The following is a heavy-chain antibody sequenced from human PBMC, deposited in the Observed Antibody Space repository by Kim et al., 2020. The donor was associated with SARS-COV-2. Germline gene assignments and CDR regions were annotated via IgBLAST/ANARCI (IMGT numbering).Heavy chain of an antibody. V-gene: IGHV1-69*01. CDR3: ASWGARTDFDY. Sequence: NYAQKFQGRVTITADESTSTAYMELSSLRSEDTAVYYCASWGARTDFDYWGQGTLVTVSS. D-gene: IGHD3-16*01. J-gene: IGHJ4*02.